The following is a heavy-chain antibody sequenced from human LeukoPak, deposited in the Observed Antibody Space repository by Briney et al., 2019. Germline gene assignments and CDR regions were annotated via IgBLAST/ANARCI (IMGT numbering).Heavy chain of an antibody. D-gene: IGHD3-22*01. CDR3: ARDGENDSSGYYVDY. Sequence: ASVKVSCKASGYTFISYGISWVRQAPGQGLEWMGWISAYTGNTNYAQKVQGRVIMTTDTSTSTAYMELRSLRSDDTAVYYCARDGENDSSGYYVDYWGQGTLVTVSS. V-gene: IGHV1-18*01. J-gene: IGHJ4*02. CDR2: ISAYTGNT. CDR1: GYTFISYG.